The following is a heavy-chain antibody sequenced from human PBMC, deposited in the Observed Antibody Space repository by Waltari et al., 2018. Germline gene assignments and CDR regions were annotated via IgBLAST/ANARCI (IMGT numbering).Heavy chain of an antibody. CDR1: GGSFSGHY. J-gene: IGHJ5*02. Sequence: QVQLQQWGAGLLKPSETLSLTCAVYGGSFSGHYWSWIRQPPGKGLEWIGEINHSGSTNYNPSLKSRVTISVDTSKNQFSLKLSSVTAADTAVYYCARGGYDFWSATYRSWFDPWGQGTLVTVSS. CDR3: ARGGYDFWSATYRSWFDP. V-gene: IGHV4-34*01. D-gene: IGHD3-3*01. CDR2: INHSGST.